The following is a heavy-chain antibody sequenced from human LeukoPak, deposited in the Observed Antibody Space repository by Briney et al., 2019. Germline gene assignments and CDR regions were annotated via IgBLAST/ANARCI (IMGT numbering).Heavy chain of an antibody. V-gene: IGHV3-7*03. CDR1: GFTFSSYW. D-gene: IGHD2-2*01. J-gene: IGHJ4*02. Sequence: GGSLRLSCAASGFTFSSYWMSWVRQAPGKGLEWVANIKQDGSEKYYVGSVKGRFTISRDNAKNSLYLQMNSLRAEDTAVYYCARAQVPAAMDYWGQGTLVTVSS. CDR3: ARAQVPAAMDY. CDR2: IKQDGSEK.